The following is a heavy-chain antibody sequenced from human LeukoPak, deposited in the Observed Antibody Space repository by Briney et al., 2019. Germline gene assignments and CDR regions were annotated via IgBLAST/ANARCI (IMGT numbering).Heavy chain of an antibody. D-gene: IGHD5-18*01. Sequence: PGGSLRLTCAASGFTFSSYAMSWVRQAPGKGLEWVSGISGSGSSTYYADSVKGRFTISRDNSKNTLYLQMNSLRAEDTAVYYCAKDRDTIMVKVFDYWGQETLVTVSS. V-gene: IGHV3-23*01. CDR3: AKDRDTIMVKVFDY. CDR2: ISGSGSST. J-gene: IGHJ4*02. CDR1: GFTFSSYA.